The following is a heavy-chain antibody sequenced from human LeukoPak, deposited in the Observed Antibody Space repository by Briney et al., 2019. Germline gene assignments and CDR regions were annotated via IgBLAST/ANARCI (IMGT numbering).Heavy chain of an antibody. CDR2: VTGGGDGT. Sequence: GGSLRLPCVASGFTISSYALAWVRQTPGKGLEWVSAVTGGGDGTHYIDSVKGRFTISRDNSKNTIYLQMNSLRAEDTALYYCARDRVECSSTSCHNWFDPWGQGTLVTVSS. D-gene: IGHD2-2*01. V-gene: IGHV3-23*01. CDR1: GFTISSYA. J-gene: IGHJ5*02. CDR3: ARDRVECSSTSCHNWFDP.